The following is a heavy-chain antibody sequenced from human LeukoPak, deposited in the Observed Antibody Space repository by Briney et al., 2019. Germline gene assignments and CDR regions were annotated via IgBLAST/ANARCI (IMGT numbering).Heavy chain of an antibody. J-gene: IGHJ3*02. CDR2: INPNSGGT. CDR1: GYTFTGIN. D-gene: IGHD3-22*01. V-gene: IGHV1-2*02. CDR3: ARVYHYYDSSGYYGAHAFDI. Sequence: SVKVSCRASGYTFTGINMHWVRQAPGQGLEWMGWINPNSGGTNYAQKFQGRVTMTRDTSISTAYMVLSRLRSDDTAVYYCARVYHYYDSSGYYGAHAFDIWGQGTMVTVSS.